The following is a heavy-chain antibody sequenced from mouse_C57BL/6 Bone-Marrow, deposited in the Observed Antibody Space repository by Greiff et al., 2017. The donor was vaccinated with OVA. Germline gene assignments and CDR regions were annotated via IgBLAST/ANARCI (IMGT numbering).Heavy chain of an antibody. CDR2: INSNNGGT. Sequence: VQLQQSGPELAKPGASVKIPCKASGYTFTDYNMDWVTQSHGQSLEWIGDINSNNGGTIYNQKFKGKATLTVDKSSSTAYMELRSLTSEDTAVYYCARGGYYDDDGGAWFAYWGQGTLVTVSA. CDR3: ARGGYYDDDGGAWFAY. V-gene: IGHV1-18*01. J-gene: IGHJ3*01. CDR1: GYTFTDYN. D-gene: IGHD2-4*01.